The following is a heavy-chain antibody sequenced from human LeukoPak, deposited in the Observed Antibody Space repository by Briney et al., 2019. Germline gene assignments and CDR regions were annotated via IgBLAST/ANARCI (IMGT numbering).Heavy chain of an antibody. J-gene: IGHJ4*02. CDR3: ARVSRTRGTSIPLFED. V-gene: IGHV3-48*04. CDR1: GFTFSSYC. CDR2: INHNGITI. Sequence: PGGSLRLSCAASGFTFSSYCMNWVRQAPGKGLEWLSYINHNGITIYYADSVKGRFTISRDNAKNSLYLQMDSLRAEDTAVYYCARVSRTRGTSIPLFEDWGQGTLVTVSS. D-gene: IGHD1-1*01.